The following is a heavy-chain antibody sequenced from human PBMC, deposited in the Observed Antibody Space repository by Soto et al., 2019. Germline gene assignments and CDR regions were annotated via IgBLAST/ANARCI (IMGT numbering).Heavy chain of an antibody. V-gene: IGHV3-7*05. J-gene: IGHJ6*02. Sequence: PGGSLRLSCAASGFTFSSYWMSWVRQAPGKGLEWVANIKQDGSEKYYVDSVKGRFTISRDNAKNSLYLQMNSLRAEDTAVYYCANDTGRIFGNYYGLDVWGQGTTVTVSS. CDR3: ANDTGRIFGNYYGLDV. D-gene: IGHD3-22*01. CDR2: IKQDGSEK. CDR1: GFTFSSYW.